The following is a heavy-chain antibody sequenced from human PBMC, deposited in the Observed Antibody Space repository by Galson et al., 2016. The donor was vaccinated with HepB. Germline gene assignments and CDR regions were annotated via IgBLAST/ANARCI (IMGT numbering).Heavy chain of an antibody. J-gene: IGHJ4*02. CDR1: GITFSSYN. CDR2: ISSTSSYI. CDR3: ARDDRATVTPYYFDY. D-gene: IGHD4-17*01. V-gene: IGHV3-21*01. Sequence: SLRLSCAASGITFSSYNMNWVRQAPGKGLELVSSISSTSSYIYYADSVKGRFTISRDNAKNSLYLQMNSLRAEDTAVYYCARDDRATVTPYYFDYWGQGTLVTVSS.